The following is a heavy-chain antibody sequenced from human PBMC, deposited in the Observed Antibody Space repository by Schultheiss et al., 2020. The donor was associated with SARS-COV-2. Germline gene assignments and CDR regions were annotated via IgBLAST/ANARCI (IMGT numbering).Heavy chain of an antibody. J-gene: IGHJ4*02. V-gene: IGHV3-21*01. CDR2: ISSSSSYI. CDR3: ARYSYGQLDY. Sequence: GGSLRLSCAASGFTFSSYATSWVRQAPGKGLEWVSSISSSSSYIYYADSVKGRFTISRDNSKNTLSLQMNSLRAGDTAVYYCARYSYGQLDYWGQGTLVTVSS. CDR1: GFTFSSYA. D-gene: IGHD5-18*01.